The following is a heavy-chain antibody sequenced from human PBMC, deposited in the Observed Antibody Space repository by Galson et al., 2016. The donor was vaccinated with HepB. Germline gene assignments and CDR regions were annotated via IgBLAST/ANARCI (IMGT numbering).Heavy chain of an antibody. Sequence: QSGAEVKKPGESLKISCEGSGYTFSIYWIGWVRQMPGKGLEWMGIIYPGDSDTRYSPSFQGQVTISADKSISTAYLQWNSLKASDTAMYYCVRRGRWLHSPPGTEFDYWGQGTLVTVSS. D-gene: IGHD5-24*01. CDR2: IYPGDSDT. CDR3: VRRGRWLHSPPGTEFDY. CDR1: GYTFSIYW. J-gene: IGHJ4*02. V-gene: IGHV5-51*01.